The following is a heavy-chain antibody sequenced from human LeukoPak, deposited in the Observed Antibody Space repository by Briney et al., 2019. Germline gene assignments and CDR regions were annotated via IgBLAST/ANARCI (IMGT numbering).Heavy chain of an antibody. CDR3: ARRRVYSGSYWSY. J-gene: IGHJ4*02. CDR1: GGSISSGGYY. Sequence: PSQTLSLTCTVSGGSISSGGYYWSWIRQHPGKGLEYIGYVYYSGSTYYNPSLKSRVTISVDTSKNQFSLKLSSVTAADTAVYYCARRRVYSGSYWSYWGQGTLVTVSS. V-gene: IGHV4-31*03. CDR2: VYYSGST. D-gene: IGHD1-26*01.